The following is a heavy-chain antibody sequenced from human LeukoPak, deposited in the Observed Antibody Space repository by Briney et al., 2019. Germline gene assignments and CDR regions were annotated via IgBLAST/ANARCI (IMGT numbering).Heavy chain of an antibody. V-gene: IGHV3-30*01. D-gene: IGHD3-22*01. CDR3: ARGTPADPTYYCDSDGYRVDY. CDR2: ISGDGSNK. J-gene: IGHJ4*02. CDR1: GLTFSSYA. Sequence: GGSLRLSCAASGLTFSSYAMHWVRQAPGKGLEWVGIISGDGSNKYYADSVKGRFTVSRDNSENTLFLQMNSLRDEDTAMYYCARGTPADPTYYCDSDGYRVDYWGQGTLVTASS.